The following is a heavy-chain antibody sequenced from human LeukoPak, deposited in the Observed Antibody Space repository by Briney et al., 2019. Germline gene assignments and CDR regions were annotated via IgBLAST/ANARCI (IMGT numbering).Heavy chain of an antibody. D-gene: IGHD5-12*01. CDR2: IAWNSGRM. CDR3: SKHISYSDYPPLDN. J-gene: IGHJ4*02. V-gene: IGHV3-9*03. CDR1: GCTFDDYA. Sequence: GRSMRLSCIASGCTFDDYAMHWVRQAPGKGLEWVSGIAWNSGRMDYADSVKGRFTISRDKAKNSLYMQMNSLRAEDMGLYYFSKHISYSDYPPLDNRGQGILVTVSS.